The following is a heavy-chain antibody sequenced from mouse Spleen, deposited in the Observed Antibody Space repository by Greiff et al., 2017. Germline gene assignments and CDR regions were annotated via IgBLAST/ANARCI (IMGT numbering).Heavy chain of an antibody. CDR1: GFTFSDYY. D-gene: IGHD2-10*02. CDR2: ISDGGSYT. V-gene: IGHV5-4*02. Sequence: EVQVVESGGGLVKPGGSLKLSCAASGFTFSDYYMYWVRQTPEKRLEWVATISDGGSYTYYPDSVKGRFTISRDNAKNHLYLQMSSLKSEDTAMYYCARGYGNYGWFAYWGQGTLVTVSA. CDR3: ARGYGNYGWFAY. J-gene: IGHJ3*01.